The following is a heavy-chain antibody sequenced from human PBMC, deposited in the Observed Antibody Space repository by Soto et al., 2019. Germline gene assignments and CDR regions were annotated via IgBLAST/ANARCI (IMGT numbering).Heavy chain of an antibody. CDR2: ISGSGGST. CDR1: GFTFSSYA. CDR3: AKDHSRWYLGNYYGMDV. D-gene: IGHD6-13*01. J-gene: IGHJ6*02. V-gene: IGHV3-23*01. Sequence: EVQLLESGGGLVQPGGSLRLSCAASGFTFSSYAMSWVRQAPGKGLAWVSAISGSGGSTYYADSVKGRFTISRDNSTNTRYLQMNSLRAEGTAVYYCAKDHSRWYLGNYYGMDVWGRGTTVTVSS.